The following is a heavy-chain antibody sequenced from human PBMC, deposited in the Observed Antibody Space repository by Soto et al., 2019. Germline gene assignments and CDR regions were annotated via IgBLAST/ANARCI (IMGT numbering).Heavy chain of an antibody. Sequence: VGSLRLSCAASGFPFSSYGMHWVRQAPGKGLDWVGVIWYDGSNKDYAESVKGRFTISRDNSKNMLYLQMNSLRADDTAVYYCASSINWGQGTLVTVSS. CDR3: ASSIN. CDR1: GFPFSSYG. CDR2: IWYDGSNK. V-gene: IGHV3-33*03. J-gene: IGHJ4*02.